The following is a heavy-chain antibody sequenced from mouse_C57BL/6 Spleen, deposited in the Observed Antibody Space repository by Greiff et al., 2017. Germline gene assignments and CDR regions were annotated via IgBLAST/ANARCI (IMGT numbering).Heavy chain of an antibody. Sequence: QVQLQQPGAELVKPGASVKLSCKASGYTFTSYWMQWVKQRPGQGLEWIGEIDPSDSYTNYNQKFKGKATLTVDTSSSTAYMQLSSLTSEDSAVYYCARWANYYGSSSYWGQGTTRTVSS. D-gene: IGHD1-1*01. CDR3: ARWANYYGSSSY. CDR1: GYTFTSYW. J-gene: IGHJ2*01. V-gene: IGHV1-50*01. CDR2: IDPSDSYT.